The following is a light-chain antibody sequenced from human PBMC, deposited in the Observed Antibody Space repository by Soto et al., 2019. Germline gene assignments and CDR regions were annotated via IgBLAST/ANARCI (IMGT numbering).Light chain of an antibody. Sequence: EIVLTHSPGTLSLSPGERATLSCTARQSVSNNYLAWYQQKPGQAPRRLIFGASGRATGIPDRFSGSGSGTDFTLTISRLEPEDFAVYYCQQYGTSPTFGQGTKVEIK. CDR3: QQYGTSPT. CDR2: GAS. J-gene: IGKJ1*01. V-gene: IGKV3-20*01. CDR1: QSVSNNY.